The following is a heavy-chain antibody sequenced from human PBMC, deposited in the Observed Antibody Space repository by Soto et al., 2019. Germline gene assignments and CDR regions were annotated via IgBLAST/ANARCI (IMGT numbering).Heavy chain of an antibody. J-gene: IGHJ4*02. V-gene: IGHV1-8*02. D-gene: IGHD4-17*01. CDR3: ARTLYGDNVDY. Sequence: QVQLVQSGAEVKKPGASVKVSCKASGYTFTSYDITLVRQATGQGLEWMGWMNPNSGNTGYAQKFQGRVTMTRNTSISTAQTALSRLRSDGTAVYYCARTLYGDNVDYWCQGTLVTVSS. CDR1: GYTFTSYD. CDR2: MNPNSGNT.